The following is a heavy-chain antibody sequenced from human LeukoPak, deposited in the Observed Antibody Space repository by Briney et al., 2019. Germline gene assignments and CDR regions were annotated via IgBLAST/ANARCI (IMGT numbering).Heavy chain of an antibody. CDR3: ARMAYDILTVYFQPNWFAP. CDR1: GYTFTNYG. J-gene: IGHJ5*02. CDR2: ISGYNGKT. V-gene: IGHV1-18*01. Sequence: ASVKVSCKVSGYTFTNYGISWVRQAPGQGLEWMGWISGYNGKTKYAQKLQGRVTMTTDTSTSTAYMELRSLRSDDTAVYYCARMAYDILTVYFQPNWFAPGGREPLVIVSS. D-gene: IGHD3-9*01.